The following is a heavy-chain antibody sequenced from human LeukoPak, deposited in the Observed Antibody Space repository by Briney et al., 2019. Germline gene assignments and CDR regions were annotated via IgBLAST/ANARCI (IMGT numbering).Heavy chain of an antibody. D-gene: IGHD1-26*01. CDR1: GGSISSSNW. J-gene: IGHJ5*02. CDR3: ARAGATKTNWFDP. Sequence: SETLSLTCAVSGGSISSSNWWSWVRQPPGKGLEWIGEIYHSGSTNYNPSLKSRVTISVDTSKNQFSLKLSSVTAADTAVYYCARAGATKTNWFDPWGQGTLVTVSS. V-gene: IGHV4-4*02. CDR2: IYHSGST.